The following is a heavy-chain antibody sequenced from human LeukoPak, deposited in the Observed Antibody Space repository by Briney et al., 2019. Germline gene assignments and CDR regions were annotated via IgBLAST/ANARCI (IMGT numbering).Heavy chain of an antibody. CDR2: ISPTGSTT. D-gene: IGHD6-6*01. V-gene: IGHV3-74*01. J-gene: IGHJ4*02. CDR3: ARGPNSNWSGLDF. CDR1: GFSFSGHW. Sequence: GGSLRLSCTASGFSFSGHWMHWARQLPGKGLVWVSRISPTGSTTSYADSVKGRFTVSRDNAKNTLYLQVNNLRAEDTAVYYCARGPNSNWSGLDFWGQGTLPTVSS.